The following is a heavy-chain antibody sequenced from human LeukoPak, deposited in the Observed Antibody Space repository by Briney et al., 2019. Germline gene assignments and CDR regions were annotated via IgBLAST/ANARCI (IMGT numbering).Heavy chain of an antibody. Sequence: PGGSLRLSCAASGFTFSSYGMHWVRQAPGKGLEWVAVIWYDGSNKYYADSVKGRFTISRDNSKNTLYLQMNSLRAEDTAVYYCARDKRGYSYGSWFDPWGQGTLVTVSS. CDR1: GFTFSSYG. V-gene: IGHV3-33*01. D-gene: IGHD5-18*01. CDR3: ARDKRGYSYGSWFDP. CDR2: IWYDGSNK. J-gene: IGHJ5*02.